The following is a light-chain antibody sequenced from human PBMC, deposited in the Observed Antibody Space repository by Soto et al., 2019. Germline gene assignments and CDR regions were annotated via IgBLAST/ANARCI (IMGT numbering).Light chain of an antibody. J-gene: IGLJ1*01. CDR2: DNN. CDR3: GTWDSSLSAYV. CDR1: SSNIGNNY. V-gene: IGLV1-51*01. Sequence: QSVLTQPPSVSAAPGQKVTISCSGSSSNIGNNYVSWYQQLPRTAPKLLIYDNNKRPSGIPDRFSGSKSGTSATLGITGLQTGDEADYYCGTWDSSLSAYVCGTGTKLTVL.